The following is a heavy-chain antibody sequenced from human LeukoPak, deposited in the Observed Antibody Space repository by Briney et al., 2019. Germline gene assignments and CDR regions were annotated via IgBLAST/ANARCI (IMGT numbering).Heavy chain of an antibody. CDR3: AKGLIPPLDY. CDR2: ISGSGGST. D-gene: IGHD2-21*01. V-gene: IGHV3-23*01. Sequence: PGGSLRLSCAATGFTYSSYAMSWVRQAPGKGLEWVSAISGSGGSTYYADSVKGRFTISRDNSKNTLYLQMNSLRAEDTAVYYCAKGLIPPLDYWGQGTLVTVSS. J-gene: IGHJ4*02. CDR1: GFTYSSYA.